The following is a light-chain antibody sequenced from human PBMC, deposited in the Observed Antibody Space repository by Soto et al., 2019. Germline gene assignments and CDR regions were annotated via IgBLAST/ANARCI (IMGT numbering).Light chain of an antibody. Sequence: QSALTQPRSVSGSPGQSVTISCTGTSSDVGGYNFVSWYQHHPGKAPKLMIYDVSKRPSGVHDRFSGSKSGSTASLTISGLQAEDEADYYCCSYAGSYTLVFGGGTKLTVL. CDR2: DVS. J-gene: IGLJ3*02. CDR1: SSDVGGYNF. CDR3: CSYAGSYTLV. V-gene: IGLV2-11*01.